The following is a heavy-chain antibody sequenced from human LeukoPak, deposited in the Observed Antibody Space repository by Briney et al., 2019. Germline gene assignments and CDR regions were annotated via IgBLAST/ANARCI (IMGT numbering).Heavy chain of an antibody. CDR2: ISSSSSYI. CDR3: TRDSGVVVPAAIEYFDY. J-gene: IGHJ4*02. V-gene: IGHV3-21*01. Sequence: GGSLRLSCAASGFTFSSYGMHWVRQAPGKGLEWVSSISSSSSYIYYADSVKGRFTISRDNAKNSLYLQMNSLRAEDTAVYYCTRDSGVVVPAAIEYFDYWGQGTLVTVSS. D-gene: IGHD2-2*01. CDR1: GFTFSSYG.